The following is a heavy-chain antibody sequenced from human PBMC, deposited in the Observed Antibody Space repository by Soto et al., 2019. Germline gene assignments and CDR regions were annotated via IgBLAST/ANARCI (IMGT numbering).Heavy chain of an antibody. J-gene: IGHJ4*02. D-gene: IGHD2-21*01. CDR2: MSFDGNSK. V-gene: IGHV3-30-3*01. CDR3: NRGRSMIANDDFEY. Sequence: PGGSLRLSCAASGFAVSSYSMHWVRQAPGKGLEWVAAMSFDGNSKYFADSVKGRFKISKDTSKNTWSLEMESLGVEDSALYHCNRGRSMIANDDFEYWGQGTQVTGSS. CDR1: GFAVSSYS.